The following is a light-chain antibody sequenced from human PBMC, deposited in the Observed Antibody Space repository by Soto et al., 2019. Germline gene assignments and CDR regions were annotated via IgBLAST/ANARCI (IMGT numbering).Light chain of an antibody. J-gene: IGKJ2*01. CDR3: HQYGSSPLT. V-gene: IGKV3-20*01. CDR2: GAS. Sequence: EIVLTQSPGTLSLSPGERATLSCRASQSVSGSFLAWYQQKPGQAPRLLIYGASSRATGIPDRFSGSGSGTDFTLTISRLEPEDFEVYYCHQYGSSPLTFGQGTKLEIK. CDR1: QSVSGSF.